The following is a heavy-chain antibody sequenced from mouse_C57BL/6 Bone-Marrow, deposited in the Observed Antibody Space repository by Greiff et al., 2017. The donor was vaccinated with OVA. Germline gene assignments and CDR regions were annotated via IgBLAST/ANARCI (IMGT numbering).Heavy chain of an antibody. V-gene: IGHV2-2*01. CDR3: ARSPYDGYFLWFAY. D-gene: IGHD2-3*01. CDR2: IWSGGST. CDR1: GFSLTSYG. J-gene: IGHJ3*01. Sequence: VKLMESGPGLVQPSQSLSITCTVSGFSLTSYGVHWVRQSPGKGLEWLGVIWSGGSTDYNAAFISRLSISKDNSKSQVFFKMNSLQADDTAIYYCARSPYDGYFLWFAYWGQGTLVTVSA.